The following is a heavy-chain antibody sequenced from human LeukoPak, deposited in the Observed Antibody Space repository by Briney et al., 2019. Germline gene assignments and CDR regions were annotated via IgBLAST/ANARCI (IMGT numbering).Heavy chain of an antibody. CDR3: ARVRFGESSDWSFDF. Sequence: SVKFSCKVSGGTFSSYAISWVRQATGQGLEWMGGIITIFDTASYAEKFQGRVTITADESTSTAYMELNSLRSEDTAVYYCARVRFGESSDWSFDFWGRGTLVTVSS. CDR2: IITIFDTA. D-gene: IGHD3-10*01. CDR1: GGTFSSYA. J-gene: IGHJ2*01. V-gene: IGHV1-69*13.